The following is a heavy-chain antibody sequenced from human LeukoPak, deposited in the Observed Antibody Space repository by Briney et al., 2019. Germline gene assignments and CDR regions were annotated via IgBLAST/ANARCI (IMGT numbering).Heavy chain of an antibody. Sequence: PSETLSLTCAVYGGSFSGYYWSWIRQPPGKGLEWIGEINHSGSTNYNPSLKSRVTISVDTSKNQFSLKLSSVTAADTAVYYCASALDLSVVTYGMDVWGQGTTVTVSS. CDR2: INHSGST. CDR1: GGSFSGYY. CDR3: ASALDLSVVTYGMDV. V-gene: IGHV4-34*01. J-gene: IGHJ6*02. D-gene: IGHD2-21*02.